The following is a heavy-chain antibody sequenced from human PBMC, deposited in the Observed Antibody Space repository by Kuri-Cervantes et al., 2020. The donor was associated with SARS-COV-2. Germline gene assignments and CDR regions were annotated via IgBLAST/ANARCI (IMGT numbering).Heavy chain of an antibody. Sequence: GESLKISCAASGFTFSSYGMHWVRQAPGKGLEWVSAISGSGGSTYYADSVKGRFTISRDNSKNTLYLQMNSLRAEDTAVYYCAKPGITMVRGVIFWFDPRGQGTLVTVSS. D-gene: IGHD3-10*01. CDR3: AKPGITMVRGVIFWFDP. CDR2: ISGSGGST. J-gene: IGHJ5*02. V-gene: IGHV3-23*01. CDR1: GFTFSSYG.